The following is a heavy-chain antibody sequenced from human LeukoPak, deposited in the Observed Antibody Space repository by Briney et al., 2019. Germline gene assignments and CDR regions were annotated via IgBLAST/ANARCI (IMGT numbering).Heavy chain of an antibody. D-gene: IGHD4-23*01. V-gene: IGHV3-23*01. CDR1: GFTFSSYA. CDR3: AGDVGRNVGGNRLGN. J-gene: IGHJ4*02. CDR2: MSGSGGSI. Sequence: GGSLRLSCAASGFTFSSYAMSWVRQAPGKGLEWVSAMSGSGGSIYYADSVKGRFTIFRDNAKNTLYLQMNSLRDEDTAIYYGAGDVGRNVGGNRLGNWGKETLVTVSS.